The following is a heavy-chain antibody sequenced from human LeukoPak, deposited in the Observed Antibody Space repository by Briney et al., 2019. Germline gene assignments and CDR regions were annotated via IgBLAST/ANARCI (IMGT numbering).Heavy chain of an antibody. CDR1: GFTFDDYA. CDR3: AQIMITFGGVRDAFDI. V-gene: IGHV3-43*02. J-gene: IGHJ3*02. CDR2: ISGDGGST. D-gene: IGHD3-16*01. Sequence: PGGSLRLSCAASGFTFDDYAMHWVRQAPGKGLEWVSLISGDGGSTYYADSVKGRFTISRDNSKNSLYLQMNSLRTEDTALYYCAQIMITFGGVRDAFDIWGQGTMATVSS.